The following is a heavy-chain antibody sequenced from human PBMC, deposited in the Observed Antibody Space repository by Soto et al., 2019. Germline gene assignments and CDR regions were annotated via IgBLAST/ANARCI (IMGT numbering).Heavy chain of an antibody. CDR2: ISGSGSRT. CDR3: ATRQGSDGWSFFGRS. Sequence: GGSLRLSCAASGFTFSSYVMSWVRQAPGKGLEWVSGISGSGSRTYYADSVKGRFTISRDDSKNTLYLQMNSLRAEDTAVYYCATRQGSDGWSFFGRSWGRGTLVTVSS. J-gene: IGHJ4*02. V-gene: IGHV3-23*01. D-gene: IGHD3-3*01. CDR1: GFTFSSYV.